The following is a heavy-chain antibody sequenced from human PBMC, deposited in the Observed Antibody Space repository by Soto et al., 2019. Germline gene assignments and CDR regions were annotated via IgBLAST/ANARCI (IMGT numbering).Heavy chain of an antibody. V-gene: IGHV1-3*04. D-gene: IGHD3-10*01. CDR3: ARNYFGSGTYANYYYYYMDV. CDR1: GYTITSYS. Sequence: ASVKVSCKASGYTITSYSRHWVRQAPGKKREWMGRINTGDGNTKYSQKFQDRVTITRDTSASTAYMELSSLRSEDTAVYYCARNYFGSGTYANYYYYYMDVWGKGTTVTVSS. J-gene: IGHJ6*03. CDR2: INTGDGNT.